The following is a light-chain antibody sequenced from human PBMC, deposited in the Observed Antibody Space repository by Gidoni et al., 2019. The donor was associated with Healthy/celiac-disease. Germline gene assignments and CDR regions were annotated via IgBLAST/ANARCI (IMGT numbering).Light chain of an antibody. Sequence: DIVMTPSPVSLAVSLGERATINCKSSQSVLYSSNNKNYLAWYQQKPGQPPKLLIYLASTRESGVPERCSGSGSGTDFTLTISSLQAEDVAVYYCQQYYSTPLTFGGXTKVEIK. V-gene: IGKV4-1*01. J-gene: IGKJ4*01. CDR3: QQYYSTPLT. CDR1: QSVLYSSNNKNY. CDR2: LAS.